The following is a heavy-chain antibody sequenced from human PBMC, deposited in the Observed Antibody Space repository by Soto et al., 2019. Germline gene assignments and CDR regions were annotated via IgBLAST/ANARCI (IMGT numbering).Heavy chain of an antibody. D-gene: IGHD4-4*01. CDR2: INADYSNT. CDR3: ARKSFSNFNWFDP. CDR1: GYTFTNYG. J-gene: IGHJ5*02. Sequence: QLQLVQSGTELKKPGASVKVSCKASGYTFTNYGITWVRQAPGQGLEWMGWINADYSNTNYEQKLQGRVTMTTDTSTNTAYMELRSLRSDDTAVYYCARKSFSNFNWFDPWGQGTLVTVSS. V-gene: IGHV1-18*04.